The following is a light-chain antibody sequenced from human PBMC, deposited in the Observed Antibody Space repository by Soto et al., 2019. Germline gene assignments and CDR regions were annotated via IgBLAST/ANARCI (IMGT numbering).Light chain of an antibody. CDR3: QQYVSSSLT. CDR1: QSVNSRY. J-gene: IGKJ4*01. V-gene: IGKV3-20*01. Sequence: EIVLTQSPGTLSLSPGERATLSCRASQSVNSRYLAWYQQKPGQAPNLLIYGTSSRASGIPDRFSGSGSGTDFTRTISRLEPEDFEVYYCQQYVSSSLTFGGGTKVEIK. CDR2: GTS.